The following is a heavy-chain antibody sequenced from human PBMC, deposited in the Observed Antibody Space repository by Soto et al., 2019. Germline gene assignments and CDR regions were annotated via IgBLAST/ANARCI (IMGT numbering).Heavy chain of an antibody. J-gene: IGHJ4*02. CDR1: GFSLTTRGVG. V-gene: IGHV2-5*02. CDR2: IYWDDDE. D-gene: IGHD5-18*01. Sequence: QMTLKESGPTLVRPTQTLTLTCSFSGFSLTTRGVGVGWIRQPPGKALEWLALIYWDDDEGYSPSLKSSLTITKDTSKNQVVLTITNMDPVATATYYCAHRPRGFSYHFDYWGQGTLVTVSS. CDR3: AHRPRGFSYHFDY.